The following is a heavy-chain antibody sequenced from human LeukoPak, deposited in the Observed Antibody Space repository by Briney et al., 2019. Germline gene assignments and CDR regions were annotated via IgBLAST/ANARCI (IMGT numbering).Heavy chain of an antibody. V-gene: IGHV3-11*06. CDR3: ARSMTTVTTIDY. Sequence: GGSLRLSCAASEFTFSDYYMSWIRQAPGKGLEWVSYISSSSSYTNYADSVKGRFTISRHNAKNSLYLQMNSLRAEDTAVYYCARSMTTVTTIDYWGQGTLVTVSS. D-gene: IGHD4-17*01. CDR1: EFTFSDYY. J-gene: IGHJ4*02. CDR2: ISSSSSYT.